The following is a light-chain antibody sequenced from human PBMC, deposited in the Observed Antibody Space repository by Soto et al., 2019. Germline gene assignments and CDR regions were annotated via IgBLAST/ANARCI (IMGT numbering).Light chain of an antibody. CDR3: HHFGSLPET. CDR1: QSVASSY. J-gene: IGKJ1*01. CDR2: SAS. Sequence: EVVLTQSPGTLSFSPWERVTLSCRASQSVASSYLAWYQQKPGRAPRLLFYSASSRATGIPDRFSGSGSGTDFTLTISRLEPEDFAVYYCHHFGSLPETFGQGTKVDIK. V-gene: IGKV3-20*01.